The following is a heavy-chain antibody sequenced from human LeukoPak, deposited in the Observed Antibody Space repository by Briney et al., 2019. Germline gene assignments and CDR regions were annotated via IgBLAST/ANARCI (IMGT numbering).Heavy chain of an antibody. D-gene: IGHD3-9*01. Sequence: VASVKVSCTASGYTFTTYDITWVRQATGQGLEWMGWVNTVNGYAGYGQKFQGRVTMTRDTSMNTAYMELSSLRSDDTAVYYCTRGNILGHSEWFHSAGDSWGQGTLVTVSS. CDR3: TRGNILGHSEWFHSAGDS. V-gene: IGHV1-8*01. CDR1: GYTFTTYD. J-gene: IGHJ5*01. CDR2: VNTVNGYA.